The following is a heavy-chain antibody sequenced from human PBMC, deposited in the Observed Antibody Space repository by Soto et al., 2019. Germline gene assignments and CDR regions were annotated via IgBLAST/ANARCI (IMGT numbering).Heavy chain of an antibody. CDR2: IYWDDDK. J-gene: IGHJ4*02. D-gene: IGHD6-19*01. Sequence: QITLKESGPTLVKPTQTLTLTCTFSGFSLSSSGVGVGWIRQPPGKALEWLALIYWDDDKRYSPSLKSRLTIAKDTSKNQVVLTMTNLDPVDTATYYCAHDSSGLYGFDYWGQGTLVTVSS. V-gene: IGHV2-5*02. CDR1: GFSLSSSGVG. CDR3: AHDSSGLYGFDY.